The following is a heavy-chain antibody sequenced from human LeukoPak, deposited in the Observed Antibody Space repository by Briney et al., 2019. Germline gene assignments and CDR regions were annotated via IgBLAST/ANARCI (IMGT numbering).Heavy chain of an antibody. Sequence: ASVKVSCKASGGTFSSYAISWVRQAPGQGPEWMGWINLNTGGTNYAQKFDGRFSMTRDTSINTAFMELSGLTFDDTAVYYCGSVRGILSYFDLWGRGTLVSVSS. D-gene: IGHD3-16*01. J-gene: IGHJ2*01. V-gene: IGHV1-2*02. CDR1: GGTFSSYA. CDR2: INLNTGGT. CDR3: GSVRGILSYFDL.